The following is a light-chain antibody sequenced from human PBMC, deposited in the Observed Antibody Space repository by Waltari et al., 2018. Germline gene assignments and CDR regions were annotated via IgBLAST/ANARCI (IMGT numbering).Light chain of an antibody. CDR3: QQYYDWRRVT. CDR1: QSVSGN. J-gene: IGKJ5*01. Sequence: EIVMTQSQATLSVSPGESATLSCRASQSVSGNLAWYQQKPGQAPRHLIYGAFTRATGIPARCSGIASGTESTLTISSLQSEDSAVYYCQQYYDWRRVTFGQGTRLEIK. V-gene: IGKV3D-15*01. CDR2: GAF.